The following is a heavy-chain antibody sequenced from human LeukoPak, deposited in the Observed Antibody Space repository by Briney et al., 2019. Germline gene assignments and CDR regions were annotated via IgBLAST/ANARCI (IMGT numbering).Heavy chain of an antibody. J-gene: IGHJ3*02. Sequence: SETLSLTCTVSGGSISSGDYYWSWIRQPPGKGLEWIGYIYYSGSTYYNPSLKSRVTISVDTSKNQFSLQLNSVTPEDTAVYYCARGDQAYDIWGQGTMVTVSS. D-gene: IGHD2-2*01. CDR3: ARGDQAYDI. CDR1: GGSISSGDYY. V-gene: IGHV4-30-4*01. CDR2: IYYSGST.